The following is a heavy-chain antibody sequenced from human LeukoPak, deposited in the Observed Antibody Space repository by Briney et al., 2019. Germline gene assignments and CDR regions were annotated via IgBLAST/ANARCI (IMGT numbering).Heavy chain of an antibody. CDR2: ISTDGHYK. CDR1: GFSFSNFG. CDR3: ARRYAVYSDYRKDHSIDY. J-gene: IGHJ4*02. D-gene: IGHD5-12*01. V-gene: IGHV3-21*01. Sequence: GGSPRLSCATSGFSFSNFGMNWVRQAPREGLEWVSCISTDGHYKFYADSVQGRFTISRDNAKNSLYLQMDSLTAEDTAVYYCARRYAVYSDYRKDHSIDYWGQGTLVTVSS.